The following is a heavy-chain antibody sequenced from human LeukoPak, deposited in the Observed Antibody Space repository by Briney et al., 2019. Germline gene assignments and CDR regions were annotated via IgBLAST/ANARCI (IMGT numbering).Heavy chain of an antibody. CDR2: INQDGTEK. Sequence: RGSLRLSCAASGFTFTTYWMSWVRQLPGKGLEWVANINQDGTEKYYVDSVKGRFTISRDNAKNSLYLQMNSLRAEDTAVYYCARVVWGQLTYYFDYWGQGTLVTVSS. D-gene: IGHD3-16*01. CDR3: ARVVWGQLTYYFDY. CDR1: GFTFTTYW. V-gene: IGHV3-7*01. J-gene: IGHJ4*02.